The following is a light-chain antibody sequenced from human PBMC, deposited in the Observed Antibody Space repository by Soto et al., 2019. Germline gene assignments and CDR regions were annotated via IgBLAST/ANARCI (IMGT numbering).Light chain of an antibody. Sequence: QPVLTQPPSASGTPGQRVTISCSGSRSNIESNTVNWYQQLPGTAPKLLIFTNNQWPSGVPDRFSGSKSGTSASLAISGLQSGDEADYYCAAWDDSLNGWGFGGGTKLPVL. CDR3: AAWDDSLNGWG. V-gene: IGLV1-44*01. CDR1: RSNIESNT. CDR2: TNN. J-gene: IGLJ3*02.